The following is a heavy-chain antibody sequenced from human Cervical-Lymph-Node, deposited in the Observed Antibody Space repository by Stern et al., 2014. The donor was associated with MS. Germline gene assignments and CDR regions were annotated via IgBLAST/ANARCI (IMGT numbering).Heavy chain of an antibody. CDR2: ISGYNDNI. CDR1: CYTFTSSG. CDR3: ARDHTAMTD. J-gene: IGHJ1*01. V-gene: IGHV1-18*01. Sequence: QVQLVQSGAEVKKPGASVKVSCKASCYTFTSSGVSWVRPAPGQRPEWMGWISGYNDNINYAQKLQGRVTMTKDTSTTTVYMELRSLRSDDTAVYYCARDHTAMTDWGQGTLVTVSS. D-gene: IGHD2-2*01.